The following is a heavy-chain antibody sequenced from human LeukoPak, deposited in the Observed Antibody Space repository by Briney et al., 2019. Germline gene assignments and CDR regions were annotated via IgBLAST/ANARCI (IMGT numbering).Heavy chain of an antibody. Sequence: GGSLRLSCAASTFAFSSYAMTWVRQAPGKGLEWVSSITGSGAGTSYADSVKGRFTISRDNAKNSLYLQMNSLRAEDTALYYCAKALDGRYSSSPAWFDPWGQGTLVTVSS. D-gene: IGHD6-13*01. J-gene: IGHJ5*02. CDR2: ITGSGAGT. CDR1: TFAFSSYA. CDR3: AKALDGRYSSSPAWFDP. V-gene: IGHV3-23*01.